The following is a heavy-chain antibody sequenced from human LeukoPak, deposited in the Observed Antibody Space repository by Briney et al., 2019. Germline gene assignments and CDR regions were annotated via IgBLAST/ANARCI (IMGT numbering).Heavy chain of an antibody. V-gene: IGHV1-69*05. D-gene: IGHD4-11*01. CDR3: ARDKDYSNYGWFDP. CDR2: IIPIFGTA. CDR1: GGTFSSYA. Sequence: GASVKVSCKASGGTFSSYAISWVRQAPGQGLEWMGGIIPIFGTANYAQKFQGRVTITTDESTSTAYMELSSLRSEDTAVYYCARDKDYSNYGWFDPWGQGTLVTLSS. J-gene: IGHJ5*02.